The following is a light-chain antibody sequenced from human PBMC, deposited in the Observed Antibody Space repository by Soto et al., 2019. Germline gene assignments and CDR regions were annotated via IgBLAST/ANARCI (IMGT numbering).Light chain of an antibody. J-gene: IGLJ3*02. CDR2: DVS. CDR1: SSDVGGYNY. V-gene: IGLV2-14*01. CDR3: SAYTSSSTLV. Sequence: QSVLSQPASVSGSPGQSITISCTGTSSDVGGYNYVSWYQQHPGKAPKLMIYDVSNRPSGVSNRFSGSKSGNTASLNISGLQAEDEADYYCSAYTSSSTLVFGGGTKPTVL.